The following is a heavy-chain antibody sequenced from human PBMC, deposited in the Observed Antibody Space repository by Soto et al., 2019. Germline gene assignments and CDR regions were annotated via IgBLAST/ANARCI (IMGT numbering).Heavy chain of an antibody. CDR3: ARVGQYRYFDY. Sequence: QVQLVQCGAEVKKPGASVKVSCTTSGYTFTLFGITWVRQAPGQGLEWMGWISPYNGDTKYAEKLEGRVTLTTDTSTDTAYMELTSLTSDDTAEYYCARVGQYRYFDYWGQGTLVTVSS. J-gene: IGHJ4*02. CDR2: ISPYNGDT. CDR1: GYTFTLFG. V-gene: IGHV1-18*01. D-gene: IGHD2-2*02.